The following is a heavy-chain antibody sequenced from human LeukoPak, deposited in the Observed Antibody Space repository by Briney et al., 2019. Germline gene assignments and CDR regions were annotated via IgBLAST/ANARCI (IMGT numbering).Heavy chain of an antibody. Sequence: SQTLSLTCAISGDSVSSNSAAWNWIRQSPSRGLEWLGRTYYRSKWYSDYAVSVKSRITINPDTSKNQFSLQLNSVTPEDTALYYCARDPRIALAPYFDFWGQGTLVTVSS. D-gene: IGHD6-19*01. V-gene: IGHV6-1*01. CDR2: TYYRSKWYS. CDR1: GDSVSSNSAA. J-gene: IGHJ4*02. CDR3: ARDPRIALAPYFDF.